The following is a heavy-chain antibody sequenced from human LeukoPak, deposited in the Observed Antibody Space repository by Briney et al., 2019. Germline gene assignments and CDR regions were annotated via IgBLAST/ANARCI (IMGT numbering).Heavy chain of an antibody. Sequence: GGSLRLSCAASGFTFSSYGMHWVRQAPGKGLEWVAFIRYEGNSKYYADSVKGRFTISRDNSKNTLYLQMDSLRAEDTAVYYCAKDLLRDRWFGESWGQGTLVTVSS. CDR3: AKDLLRDRWFGES. V-gene: IGHV3-30*02. J-gene: IGHJ5*02. CDR1: GFTFSSYG. CDR2: IRYEGNSK. D-gene: IGHD3-10*01.